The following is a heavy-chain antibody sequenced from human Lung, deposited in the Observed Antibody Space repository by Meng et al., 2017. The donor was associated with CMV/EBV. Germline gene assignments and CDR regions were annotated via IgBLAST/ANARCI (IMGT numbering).Heavy chain of an antibody. D-gene: IGHD5-12*01. Sequence: GESXKISCTGSGYRFTNYWIGWVRQMPGKGLEWMGIIYPGDFDARYSPSFQGQVTISADKSITTAYLQWNSLRASDTGTYYCARAYNGYGFFDYSGQGTLVTVSS. J-gene: IGHJ4*02. CDR3: ARAYNGYGFFDY. CDR2: IYPGDFDA. CDR1: GYRFTNYW. V-gene: IGHV5-51*01.